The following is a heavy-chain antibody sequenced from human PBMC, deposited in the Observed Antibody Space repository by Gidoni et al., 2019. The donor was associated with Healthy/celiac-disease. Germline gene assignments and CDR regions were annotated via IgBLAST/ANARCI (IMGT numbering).Heavy chain of an antibody. D-gene: IGHD6-19*01. Sequence: QVQLVQSGAEVKKPGSSVKVSCKASGGTFSSYAISWVRQAPGQGLEWMGGIIPIFGTANYAQKFQGRVTITADESTSTAYMELSSLRSEDTAVYYCASGLPWVPGIAVAGIDYWGQGTLVTVSS. J-gene: IGHJ4*02. CDR3: ASGLPWVPGIAVAGIDY. V-gene: IGHV1-69*01. CDR1: GGTFSSYA. CDR2: IIPIFGTA.